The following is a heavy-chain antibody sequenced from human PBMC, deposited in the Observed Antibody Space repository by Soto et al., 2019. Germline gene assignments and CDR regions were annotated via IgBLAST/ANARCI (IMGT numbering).Heavy chain of an antibody. CDR1: GESDCRSRAA. D-gene: IGHD6-19*01. CDR3: ARDGRAVADEIDAFDI. V-gene: IGHV6-1*01. Sequence: FQTLSITCDISGESDCRSRAASNCYRQSPSRGLEWLGRTYYRSKWYNDYAVSVKSRIAINPDTSKNQFSLQLNSVTPEDTAVYYCARDGRAVADEIDAFDIWGQGTMVTVSS. CDR2: TYYRSKWYN. J-gene: IGHJ3*02.